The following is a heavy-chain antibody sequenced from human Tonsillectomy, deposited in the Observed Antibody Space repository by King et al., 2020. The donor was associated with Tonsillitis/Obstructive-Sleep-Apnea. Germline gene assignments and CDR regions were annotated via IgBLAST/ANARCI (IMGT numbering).Heavy chain of an antibody. Sequence: LQLQESGPGLVKPSETLSLTCTVSGGSISSTSYYWGWIRQPPGKGLEWIGSIYYSGSTYDNPSLKSRVTISVDTSKNQFSLKLSSVTAADTAVYYCARLLYGSGNYYYFDYWGQGTLVTVSS. CDR3: ARLLYGSGNYYYFDY. V-gene: IGHV4-39*01. J-gene: IGHJ4*02. D-gene: IGHD3-10*01. CDR2: IYYSGST. CDR1: GGSISSTSYY.